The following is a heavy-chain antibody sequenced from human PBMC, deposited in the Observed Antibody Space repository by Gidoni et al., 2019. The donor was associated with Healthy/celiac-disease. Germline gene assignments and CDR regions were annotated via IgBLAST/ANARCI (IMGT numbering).Heavy chain of an antibody. CDR3: ARVVGATQPDWFDP. J-gene: IGHJ5*02. D-gene: IGHD1-26*01. CDR2: IIPIFGTA. Sequence: QVQLVQSGAEVKKPGSSVKVSCQASGGPFRSDAISWVRQAPGQGLEWMGGIIPIFGTANDAQKCQGRVTITADESTSTAYMELSSLRSEDTAVYYCARVVGATQPDWFDPWGQGTLVTVSS. CDR1: GGPFRSDA. V-gene: IGHV1-69*01.